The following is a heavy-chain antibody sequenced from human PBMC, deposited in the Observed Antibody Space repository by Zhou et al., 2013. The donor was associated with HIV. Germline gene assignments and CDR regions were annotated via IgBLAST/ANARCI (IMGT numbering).Heavy chain of an antibody. CDR3: ARNFSVLLWFGDYYFDY. D-gene: IGHD3-10*01. CDR1: GGSISSYY. V-gene: IGHV4-4*09. J-gene: IGHJ4*02. Sequence: QVQLQESGPGLVKPSETLSLTCTVSGGSISSYYLSWIRQPPGKGLEWIGHIYTSGSTNYNPSLKSRVTISVDTSKNQFSLKLSSVTAADTAVYYCARNFSVLLWFGDYYFDYWGQGTLVTVSS. CDR2: IYTSGST.